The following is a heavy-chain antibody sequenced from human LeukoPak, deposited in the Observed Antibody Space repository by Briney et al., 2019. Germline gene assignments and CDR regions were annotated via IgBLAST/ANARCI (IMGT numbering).Heavy chain of an antibody. CDR3: TRGSPGYSNSYYAS. V-gene: IGHV3-74*01. J-gene: IGHJ1*01. D-gene: IGHD6-13*01. CDR1: GFLHNHYW. Sequence: GGPLRLSCAASGFLHNHYWIHWVRPPPGKGVVWVSRINSDGSSTAYAHSVKGRFTISRDNAKNTLSLQINSLRAEDTAVYYCTRGSPGYSNSYYASWGQGTLVTVSS. CDR2: INSDGSST.